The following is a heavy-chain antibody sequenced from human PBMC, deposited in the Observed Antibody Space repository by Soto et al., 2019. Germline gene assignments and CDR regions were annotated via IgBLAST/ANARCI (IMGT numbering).Heavy chain of an antibody. D-gene: IGHD4-4*01. Sequence: SETLSLTCTVSGGSISSGDYYWSWIRQPPGKGLEWIGYIYYSGSTYYNPSLKSRVTISVDTSKNQFSLKLSSVTAADTAVYYCASYMAEYNLFDPWGQGTLVTVSS. J-gene: IGHJ5*02. CDR2: IYYSGST. CDR1: GGSISSGDYY. CDR3: ASYMAEYNLFDP. V-gene: IGHV4-30-4*01.